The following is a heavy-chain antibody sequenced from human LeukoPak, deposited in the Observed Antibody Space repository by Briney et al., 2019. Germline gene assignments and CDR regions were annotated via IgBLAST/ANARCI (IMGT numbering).Heavy chain of an antibody. J-gene: IGHJ5*02. CDR3: AKDVTYYYDSSGYYRNNWFDP. D-gene: IGHD3-22*01. V-gene: IGHV3-74*01. CDR1: GFTFSRHY. CDR2: VNGVGTDK. Sequence: GSLRLSCAASGFTFSRHYMHWVRQAPGKGLVWVSRVNGVGTDKIYADSVKGRFTISRDNSKNTLYLQMNSLRAEDTAVYYCAKDVTYYYDSSGYYRNNWFDPWGQGTLVTVSS.